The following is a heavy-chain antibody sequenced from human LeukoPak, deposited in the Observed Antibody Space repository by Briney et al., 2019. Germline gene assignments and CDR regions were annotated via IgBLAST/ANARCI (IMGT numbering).Heavy chain of an antibody. CDR1: GFTLSTYA. Sequence: PGRSLRLSCAPSGFTLSTYAMSWVRQAPGEGLEWVSAISISAGSTYYADSVKGRFTISRDNSKNTLYLQMNSLRAEDTAVYYCAKAGDYDFWSGSHYYYYMDVWGKGTTVTVSS. V-gene: IGHV3-23*01. J-gene: IGHJ6*03. D-gene: IGHD3-3*01. CDR2: ISISAGST. CDR3: AKAGDYDFWSGSHYYYYMDV.